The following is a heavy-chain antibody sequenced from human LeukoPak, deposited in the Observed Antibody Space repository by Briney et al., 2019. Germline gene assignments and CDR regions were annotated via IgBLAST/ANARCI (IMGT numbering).Heavy chain of an antibody. J-gene: IGHJ4*02. Sequence: PSETLSLTCTVSGGALSTYYWSWIRQPPGKGLEWIGYVYYSGSANYNPSLNSRVTISVDTSKNQFSLNLTSETAADTAVYYCARGGCYYFDYCGQGTPVTVSS. V-gene: IGHV4-59*01. CDR2: VYYSGSA. D-gene: IGHD6-19*01. CDR1: GGALSTYY. CDR3: ARGGCYYFDY.